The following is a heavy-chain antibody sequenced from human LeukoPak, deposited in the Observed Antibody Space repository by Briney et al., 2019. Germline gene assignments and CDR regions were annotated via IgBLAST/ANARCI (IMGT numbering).Heavy chain of an antibody. CDR2: ISYSGTT. D-gene: IGHD4/OR15-4a*01. CDR3: ARAAWRGTNSRDAFDI. J-gene: IGHJ3*02. Sequence: SETLSLTCTVSGGSISSGGDYWSWIRQHPGKGLEWIGYISYSGTTYYNPSLKSRITISLDTSKNQFSLELSSVTAADTAVYYCARAAWRGTNSRDAFDIWGLGTVVTVSS. CDR1: GGSISSGGDY. V-gene: IGHV4-31*03.